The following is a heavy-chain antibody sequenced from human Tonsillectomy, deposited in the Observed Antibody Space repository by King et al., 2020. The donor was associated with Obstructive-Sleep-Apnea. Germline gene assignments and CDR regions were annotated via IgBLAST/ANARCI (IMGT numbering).Heavy chain of an antibody. V-gene: IGHV3-7*03. J-gene: IGHJ5*02. D-gene: IGHD3-22*01. CDR2: IKQDGTEK. Sequence: VQLVESGGGLVQPGGSLRLSCAASGFIFSNHWMTWVRQAPGKGLEWVAKIKQDGTEKYYVDSVKGRFSISRDNSRNSLYLQMNSLGAEDTALYYCARDRYYDPSGFNRRLDRWGQGTLVTVSS. CDR3: ARDRYYDPSGFNRRLDR. CDR1: GFIFSNHW.